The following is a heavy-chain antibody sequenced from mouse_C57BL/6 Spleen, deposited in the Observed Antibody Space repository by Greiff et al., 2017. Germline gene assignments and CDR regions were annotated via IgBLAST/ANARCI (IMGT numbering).Heavy chain of an antibody. V-gene: IGHV1-15*01. D-gene: IGHD1-1*01. J-gene: IGHJ4*01. CDR3: TRGDFDGSGGYYYAVDY. Sequence: QVQLQQSGAELVRPGASVTLSCKASGYTFTDYEMHWVKQTPVHGLEWIGAIDPDTGGTAYNQKFKGKAILTADKSSSTAYMELRSLTSEDSAVYYCTRGDFDGSGGYYYAVDYWGQGTSVTVSS. CDR1: GYTFTDYE. CDR2: IDPDTGGT.